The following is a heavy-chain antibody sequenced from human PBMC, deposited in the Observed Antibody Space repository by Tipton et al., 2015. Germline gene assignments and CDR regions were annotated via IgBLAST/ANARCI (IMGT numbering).Heavy chain of an antibody. CDR3: ARQRDDYFDL. D-gene: IGHD2-21*02. CDR2: IYPGDSDA. J-gene: IGHJ4*02. CDR1: NYNFPNYW. V-gene: IGHV5-51*01. Sequence: QLVQSGAEVKKPGESLKISCKASNYNFPNYWIGWVRQKPGKGLEWMGLIYPGDSDARVSPSFQDQVTISADKSISTAYLQWSSLRASDSAMFYCARQRDDYFDLWGQGTLVTVSA.